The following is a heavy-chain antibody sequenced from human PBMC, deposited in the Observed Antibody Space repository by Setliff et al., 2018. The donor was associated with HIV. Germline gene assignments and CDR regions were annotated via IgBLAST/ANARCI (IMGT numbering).Heavy chain of an antibody. CDR3: ARDRVPLDAGDAFDI. Sequence: PGGSLRLSCTASGFSFDDYTMNWVRQPPGKGLEWVSLISWDGGSTNYADSVKGRSTISRDYAKNSLYLQMNSLRAEDTAVYFCARDRVPLDAGDAFDIWGQGTMVTVSS. D-gene: IGHD3-10*01. CDR1: GFSFDDYT. J-gene: IGHJ3*02. V-gene: IGHV3-43*01. CDR2: ISWDGGST.